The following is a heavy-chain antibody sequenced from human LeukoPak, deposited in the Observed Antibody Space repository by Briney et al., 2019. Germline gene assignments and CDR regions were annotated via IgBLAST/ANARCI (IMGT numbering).Heavy chain of an antibody. V-gene: IGHV4-39*07. CDR1: GGSISSSSYY. CDR3: ASTPSVYYYYMDV. J-gene: IGHJ6*03. Sequence: PSETLSLTCTVSGGSISSSSYYWGWIRQPPGKGLEWIGSIYHSGNAYYNPSLKSRVTISVDTSNNQFSLKLTSVTAADTAVYYCASTPSVYYYYMDVWGKGTAVTVSS. CDR2: IYHSGNA.